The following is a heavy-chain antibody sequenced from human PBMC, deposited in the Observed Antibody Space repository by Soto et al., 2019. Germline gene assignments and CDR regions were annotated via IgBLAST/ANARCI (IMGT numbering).Heavy chain of an antibody. Sequence: QVQLVESGGGVVQPGRSLRLSCAASGFTFSSYTMHWVRQAPGKGLEWVALISFAGNNRDYADSVQGRFIISRDNSENTLYLQMNSLRPEDSSVYYCARKAPLTGSTGFAIWGQGTMVTVSS. CDR2: ISFAGNNR. J-gene: IGHJ3*02. V-gene: IGHV3-30-3*01. CDR3: ARKAPLTGSTGFAI. CDR1: GFTFSSYT. D-gene: IGHD1-20*01.